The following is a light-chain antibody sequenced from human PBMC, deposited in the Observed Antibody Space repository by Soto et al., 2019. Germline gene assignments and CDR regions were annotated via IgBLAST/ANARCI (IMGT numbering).Light chain of an antibody. J-gene: IGKJ5*01. V-gene: IGKV3-20*01. CDR1: QSVSSSY. CDR3: QQYGSSPPIT. CDR2: GAS. Sequence: EIELTQTPGTLSLSPGERATLSCRASQSVSSSYLAWYQQKPGQAPRLLIYGASSRATGIPDTFSGSGSGTGFSLTIRRLEPVDVAVYYCQQYGSSPPITFGQGTRLEIK.